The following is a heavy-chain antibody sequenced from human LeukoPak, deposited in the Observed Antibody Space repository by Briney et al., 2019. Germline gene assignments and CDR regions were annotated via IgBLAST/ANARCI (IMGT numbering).Heavy chain of an antibody. J-gene: IGHJ6*02. CDR2: ISYDGSNK. CDR1: GFTFSSYG. V-gene: IGHV3-30*03. CDR3: ARVGVDPDYYGMDV. Sequence: GRSLRLSCAASGFTFSSYGMHWVRQAPGKGLEWVAVISYDGSNKYYADSVKGRFTISRDNSKNTLYLQMNSLRAEDTAVYYCARVGVDPDYYGMDVWGQGTTVTVSS. D-gene: IGHD3-10*01.